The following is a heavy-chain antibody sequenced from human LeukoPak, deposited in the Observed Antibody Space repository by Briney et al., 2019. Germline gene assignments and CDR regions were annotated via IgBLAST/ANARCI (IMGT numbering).Heavy chain of an antibody. D-gene: IGHD3-22*01. V-gene: IGHV1-2*05. J-gene: IGHJ4*02. Sequence: ASVKVSCKASGYTFTGYYMHWVRQAPGQGLEWMGRIDPNSGGTNYAQKFQGRVTMTRDTSISTAYMELSRLRSDDTVVYYCARDQTYYYDSSGFPWGQGTLVTVSS. CDR2: IDPNSGGT. CDR1: GYTFTGYY. CDR3: ARDQTYYYDSSGFP.